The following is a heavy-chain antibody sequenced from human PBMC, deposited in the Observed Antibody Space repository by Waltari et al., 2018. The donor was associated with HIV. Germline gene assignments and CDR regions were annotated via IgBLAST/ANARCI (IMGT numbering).Heavy chain of an antibody. Sequence: EVQLVESGGGLVQPGGSLRLSCAASGFTFSSYEMNWVRQAPGKGLEWFSDISRRGSTIHYADSVKGRFTISRDNAKNSLYLRMNSLRAEDTAVYYCARAHITMIRGGNAFDIWGQGTMVTVSS. CDR2: ISRRGSTI. D-gene: IGHD3-10*01. CDR1: GFTFSSYE. CDR3: ARAHITMIRGGNAFDI. J-gene: IGHJ3*02. V-gene: IGHV3-48*03.